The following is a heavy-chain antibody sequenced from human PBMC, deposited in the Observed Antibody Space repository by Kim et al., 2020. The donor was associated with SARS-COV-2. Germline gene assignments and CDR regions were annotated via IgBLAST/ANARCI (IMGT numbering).Heavy chain of an antibody. J-gene: IGHJ4*02. V-gene: IGHV1-69*13. D-gene: IGHD3-10*01. Sequence: SVKVSCKASGGTFSSYAISWVRQAPGQGLEWMGGIIPIFGTANYAQKFQGRVTITADESTSTAYMELSSLRSEDTAVYYCARGTGSYYIEDFDYWGQGTLVTVSS. CDR2: IIPIFGTA. CDR1: GGTFSSYA. CDR3: ARGTGSYYIEDFDY.